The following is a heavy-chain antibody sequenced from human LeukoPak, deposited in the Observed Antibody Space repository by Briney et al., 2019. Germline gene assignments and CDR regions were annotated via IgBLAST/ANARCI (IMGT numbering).Heavy chain of an antibody. D-gene: IGHD5-12*01. Sequence: GEPLKISCKGSGYSFTTYWIAWVRQMPGKGLEWMGIIYPGDYDTSYSPSFQGQVTISADKSISIAYLQWSSLKASDTAMYYCARPVNSGTSIAFDIWGQGTMVIVSS. J-gene: IGHJ3*02. V-gene: IGHV5-51*01. CDR3: ARPVNSGTSIAFDI. CDR1: GYSFTTYW. CDR2: IYPGDYDT.